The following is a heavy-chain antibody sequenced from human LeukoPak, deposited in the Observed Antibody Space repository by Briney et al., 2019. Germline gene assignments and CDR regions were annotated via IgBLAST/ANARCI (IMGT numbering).Heavy chain of an antibody. V-gene: IGHV3-15*01. CDR2: IKSKTDDGTT. Sequence: GGSLRLSCATSGFTFSNAWMTWVRQAPGKGLEWVGRIKSKTDDGTTDYAAPVKGRFTISRDDSKNTLYLQINSLKTEDTAVYYCTTASYDFWSGYYYMNVWGKGTTVTVSS. D-gene: IGHD3-3*01. CDR1: GFTFSNAW. J-gene: IGHJ6*03. CDR3: TTASYDFWSGYYYMNV.